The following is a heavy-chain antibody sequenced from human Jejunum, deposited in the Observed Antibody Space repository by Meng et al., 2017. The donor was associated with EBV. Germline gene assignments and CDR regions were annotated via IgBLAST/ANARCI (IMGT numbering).Heavy chain of an antibody. V-gene: IGHV2-5*02. CDR1: GFSLSTIGVG. J-gene: IGHJ5*01. CDR3: AHFYDSSGYTDS. Sequence: QITVKEFGPKLVKPTQALTLTCTFSGFSLSTIGVGVSWIRQPPGKALEWLALIYWDDDQRFSPSLRSRLTITKDTSKNQVVLTMTNMDPADTGTYFCAHFYDSSGYTDSWGQGTLVTVSS. CDR2: IYWDDDQ. D-gene: IGHD3-22*01.